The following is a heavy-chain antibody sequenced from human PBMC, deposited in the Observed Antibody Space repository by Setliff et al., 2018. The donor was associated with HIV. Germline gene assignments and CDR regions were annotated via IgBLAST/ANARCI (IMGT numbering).Heavy chain of an antibody. D-gene: IGHD6-19*01. Sequence: SVKVSCKASGGTFSSYAISWVRQAPGQGLEWMGGIIPILGIANYAQKFQGRVTITADESTSTAYMELSSLRSEDTAVYYCARDPPSSGWYRADYWGQGTLVTVSS. CDR3: ARDPPSSGWYRADY. CDR2: IIPILGIA. V-gene: IGHV1-69*10. CDR1: GGTFSSYA. J-gene: IGHJ4*02.